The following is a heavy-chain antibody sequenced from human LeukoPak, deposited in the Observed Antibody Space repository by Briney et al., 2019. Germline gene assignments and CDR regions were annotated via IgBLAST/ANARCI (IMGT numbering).Heavy chain of an antibody. CDR1: GFIFSSFT. CDR2: ISGSGSST. CDR3: AKDAPVLRYFDWANYYYYMDV. D-gene: IGHD3-9*01. V-gene: IGHV3-23*01. J-gene: IGHJ6*03. Sequence: PGGSLRLSCVASGFIFSSFTMNWVRQAPGKGLEWVSGISGSGSSTYYADSVKGRFTISRDNSKNTLYLQMNSLRAEDTAVYYCAKDAPVLRYFDWANYYYYMDVWGKGTTVTVSS.